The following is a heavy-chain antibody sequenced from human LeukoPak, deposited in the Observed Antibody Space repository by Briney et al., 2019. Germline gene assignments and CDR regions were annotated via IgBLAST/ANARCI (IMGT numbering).Heavy chain of an antibody. J-gene: IGHJ6*03. CDR2: ISAYNGNT. Sequence: ASGKVSCKASGYTFTSYGISWVRQAPGQGLEWMGWISAYNGNTNYAQKLQGRVTMTTDTSTSTAYMELRSLRSDDTAVYYCARGYCSGGSCYSFYYYYYMDVWGKGTTVTVSS. CDR1: GYTFTSYG. D-gene: IGHD2-15*01. CDR3: ARGYCSGGSCYSFYYYYYMDV. V-gene: IGHV1-18*01.